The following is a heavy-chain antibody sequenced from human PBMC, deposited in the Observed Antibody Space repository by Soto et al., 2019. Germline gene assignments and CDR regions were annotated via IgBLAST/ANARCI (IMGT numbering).Heavy chain of an antibody. Sequence: QVQLQESGPRLVKPSETLSLTCIVSGGSISNYYWSWIRQPPGKGLEWIGYSYYSGSTNYNPSLQSRVTISVDTSKNQFSLKLSSVTAADTAVYYCARAVLPATVPFDYWGQGTLVTVSS. CDR2: SYYSGST. CDR1: GGSISNYY. CDR3: ARAVLPATVPFDY. J-gene: IGHJ4*02. V-gene: IGHV4-59*01. D-gene: IGHD2-2*01.